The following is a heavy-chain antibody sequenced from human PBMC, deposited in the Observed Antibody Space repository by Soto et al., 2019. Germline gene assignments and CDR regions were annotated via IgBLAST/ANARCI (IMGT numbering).Heavy chain of an antibody. J-gene: IGHJ6*02. CDR3: ARHLPRGYDFWSGYSSTPSGSCMDV. V-gene: IGHV5-51*01. CDR1: GYSLSRYW. Sequence: GSLKISCKGFGYSLSRYWIGWVRPIAGESLGWVGVIFPGESDTRYSPSFQGQVTISADKSISTAYLQWSSLKASDTAMYYCARHLPRGYDFWSGYSSTPSGSCMDVRGQGTTVTVSS. CDR2: IFPGESDT. D-gene: IGHD3-3*01.